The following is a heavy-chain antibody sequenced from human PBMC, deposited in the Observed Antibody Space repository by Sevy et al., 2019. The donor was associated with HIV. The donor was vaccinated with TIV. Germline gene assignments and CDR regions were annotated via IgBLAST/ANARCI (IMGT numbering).Heavy chain of an antibody. CDR3: AKGGFTMVRGVLDY. D-gene: IGHD3-10*01. Sequence: GGSLRLSCAASGFSFSSYAMSWVRQTPGKGLEWVSAISGRGGSTYYADSVKGRFTISRDNSKNTLYLQMNSLRAEDTAVYYCAKGGFTMVRGVLDYWGQGTLVTVSS. CDR1: GFSFSSYA. CDR2: ISGRGGST. V-gene: IGHV3-23*01. J-gene: IGHJ4*02.